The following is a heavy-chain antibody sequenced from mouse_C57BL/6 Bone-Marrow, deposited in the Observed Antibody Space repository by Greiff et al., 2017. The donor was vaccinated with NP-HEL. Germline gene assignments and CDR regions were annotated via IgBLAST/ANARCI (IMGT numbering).Heavy chain of an antibody. Sequence: EVQVVESGGGLVQPKGSLKLSCAASGFTFNTYAMHWVRQAPGKGLEWVARIRSKSSNYATYYADSVKDRFTISRDDSQSMLYLQMNNLKTEDTAMYYCVTSITTVVATEYFDVWGTGTTVTVSS. CDR2: IRSKSSNYAT. J-gene: IGHJ1*03. CDR3: VTSITTVVATEYFDV. V-gene: IGHV10-3*01. D-gene: IGHD1-1*01. CDR1: GFTFNTYA.